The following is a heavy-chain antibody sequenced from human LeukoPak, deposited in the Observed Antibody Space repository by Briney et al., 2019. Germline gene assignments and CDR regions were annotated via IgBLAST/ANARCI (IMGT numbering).Heavy chain of an antibody. J-gene: IGHJ4*02. V-gene: IGHV1-18*01. CDR2: ISAYNGNT. CDR3: ARETLVTRVIDY. D-gene: IGHD3-9*01. Sequence: ASAKVSCKASGYTFTSYGISWVRQAPGQGLEWMGWISAYNGNTNYAQKLQGRVTMNTDPSTSTAYMELRSLRSDDTAVYYCARETLVTRVIDYWGQGTLVTVSS. CDR1: GYTFTSYG.